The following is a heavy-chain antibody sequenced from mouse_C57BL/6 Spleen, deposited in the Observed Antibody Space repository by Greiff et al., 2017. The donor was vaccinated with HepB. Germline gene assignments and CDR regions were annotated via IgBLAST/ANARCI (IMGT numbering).Heavy chain of an antibody. CDR3: ARGGGSSSYWYFDV. CDR1: GYSITSGYD. V-gene: IGHV3-1*01. CDR2: ISYSGST. Sequence: EVHLVESGPGMVKPSQSLSLTCTVTGYSITSGYDWHWIRHFPGNKLEWMGYISYSGSTNYNPSLKSRISITHDTSKNHFFLKLNSVTTEDTATYYCARGGGSSSYWYFDVWGTGTTVTVSS. J-gene: IGHJ1*03. D-gene: IGHD1-1*01.